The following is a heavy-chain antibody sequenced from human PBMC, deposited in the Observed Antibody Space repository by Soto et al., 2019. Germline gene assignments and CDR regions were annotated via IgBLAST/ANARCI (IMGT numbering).Heavy chain of an antibody. CDR1: GVSISSSSYY. D-gene: IGHD2-15*01. Sequence: SETLSPTSTLSGVSISSSSYYWGWIRQHPGKGLEWIGSIYYSGGTYYNPSLKRRVTISVDTSKNQFSLKLSSVTAADTAVYYCARNVVAATRGGWFDPWGQGTLVTVSS. J-gene: IGHJ5*02. V-gene: IGHV4-39*01. CDR2: IYYSGGT. CDR3: ARNVVAATRGGWFDP.